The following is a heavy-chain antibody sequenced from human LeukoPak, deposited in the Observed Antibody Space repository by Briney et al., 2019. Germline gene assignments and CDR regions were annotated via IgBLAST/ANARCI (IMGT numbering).Heavy chain of an antibody. V-gene: IGHV4-38-2*01. CDR1: GYSISSGDY. CDR3: ARGGYYYYYMDV. D-gene: IGHD3-16*01. Sequence: PSETLSLTCAVSGYSISSGDYWAWIRQPPGKGLEWIGNIYHSGSTYYNPSLKSRVTISVDRSKNQFSLKLSSVTAADTAVYYCARGGYYYYYMDVWGKGTTVTVSS. J-gene: IGHJ6*03. CDR2: IYHSGST.